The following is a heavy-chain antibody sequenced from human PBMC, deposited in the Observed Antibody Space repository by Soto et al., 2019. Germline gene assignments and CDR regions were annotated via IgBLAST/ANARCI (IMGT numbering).Heavy chain of an antibody. J-gene: IGHJ6*02. V-gene: IGHV1-69*13. CDR1: GGTFSSYA. Sequence: GASVKVSCKASGGTFSSYAISWVLQAPGQGLEWMGGIIPIFGTANYAQKFQGRVTITADESTSTAYMELSSLRSEDTAVYYCARARLHNYGSGSYYTSYYYYGMAVWGQGTTVTVSS. D-gene: IGHD3-10*01. CDR2: IIPIFGTA. CDR3: ARARLHNYGSGSYYTSYYYYGMAV.